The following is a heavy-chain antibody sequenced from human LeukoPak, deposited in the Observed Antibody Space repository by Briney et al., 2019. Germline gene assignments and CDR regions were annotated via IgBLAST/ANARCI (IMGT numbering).Heavy chain of an antibody. CDR1: GFTFSSYG. Sequence: GGSLRLSCAASGFTFSSYGMHWVRQASGKGLEWVAVIWYDGSNKYYADSVKGRFTISRDNSKNTLYLQMNSLRAEDTAVYYCARDPRKNKKIAVAAPFDYWGQGTLVTVSS. CDR3: ARDPRKNKKIAVAAPFDY. V-gene: IGHV3-33*01. CDR2: IWYDGSNK. D-gene: IGHD6-19*01. J-gene: IGHJ4*02.